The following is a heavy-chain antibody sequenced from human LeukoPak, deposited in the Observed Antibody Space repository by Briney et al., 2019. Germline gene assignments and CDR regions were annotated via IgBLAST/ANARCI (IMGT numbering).Heavy chain of an antibody. J-gene: IGHJ4*02. CDR1: GGTFSSYA. D-gene: IGHD3-10*01. CDR3: ASCDSGSYTMPFDY. Sequence: ASVKVSCKASGGTFSSYAISWVRQAPGQGLEWMGRIIPILGIANYAQKFQGRVTITADKSTSTAYMELSSLRSEDTAVYYCASCDSGSYTMPFDYWGQGTLVTVSS. V-gene: IGHV1-69*04. CDR2: IIPILGIA.